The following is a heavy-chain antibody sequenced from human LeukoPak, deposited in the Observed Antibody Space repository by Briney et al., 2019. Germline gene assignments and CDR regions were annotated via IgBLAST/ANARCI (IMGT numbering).Heavy chain of an antibody. D-gene: IGHD3-10*01. Sequence: GGSLRLSCAVSGITLSNYGMSWVRQAPGKGLELVAGLSGSGGGTNYADSVKGRFTISRDNPKNTMYLQMNSLRAEDTAVYFCAKRGVVIRVFLVGFHKEAYYFDSWGQGALVTVSS. J-gene: IGHJ4*02. V-gene: IGHV3-23*01. CDR3: AKRGVVIRVFLVGFHKEAYYFDS. CDR2: LSGSGGGT. CDR1: GITLSNYG.